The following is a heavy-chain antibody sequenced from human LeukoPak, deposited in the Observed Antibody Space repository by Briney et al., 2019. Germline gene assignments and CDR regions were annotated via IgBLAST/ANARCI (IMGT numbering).Heavy chain of an antibody. CDR1: GGSISSYY. J-gene: IGHJ6*03. V-gene: IGHV4-4*07. D-gene: IGHD3-10*01. CDR2: IYTSGST. CDR3: ARYYGSGTPSNYYYYYMDV. Sequence: SETLSLTCTVSGGSISSYYWSWIRQPAGKGLEWIGRIYTSGSTNYNPSLKSRVTMSADTSKNQFSLKLSSVTAADTAVYYCARYYGSGTPSNYYYYYMDVWGKGTTVTVSS.